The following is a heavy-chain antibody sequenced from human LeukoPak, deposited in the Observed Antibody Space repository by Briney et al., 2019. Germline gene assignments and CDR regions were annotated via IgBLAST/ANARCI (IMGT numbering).Heavy chain of an antibody. J-gene: IGHJ3*02. V-gene: IGHV4-61*01. CDR1: GYSISSGYY. CDR3: ARSSYYYGADAYDI. CDR2: IYYSGST. D-gene: IGHD3-10*01. Sequence: PSETLSLTCTVSGYSISSGYYWSWIRQPPGKGLEWIGYIYYSGSTNYNPSLKSPVTISLDTSKNQFSLKLSSVTAADTAVYYCARSSYYYGADAYDIWGQGTMVTVSS.